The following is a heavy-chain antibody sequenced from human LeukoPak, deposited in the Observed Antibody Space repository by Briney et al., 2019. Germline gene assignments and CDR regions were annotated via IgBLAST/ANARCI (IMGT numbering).Heavy chain of an antibody. J-gene: IGHJ3*02. Sequence: PSETLSLTCTVSGGSISSYYWSWIRQPAGKGLEWIGRIYTSGSTNYNPSLKSRVTMSVDTSKNQFSLKLSSVTAADTAVYYCAREHADFWSGYPDAFDIWGQGTMVTVSS. CDR2: IYTSGST. CDR1: GGSISSYY. CDR3: AREHADFWSGYPDAFDI. D-gene: IGHD3-3*01. V-gene: IGHV4-4*07.